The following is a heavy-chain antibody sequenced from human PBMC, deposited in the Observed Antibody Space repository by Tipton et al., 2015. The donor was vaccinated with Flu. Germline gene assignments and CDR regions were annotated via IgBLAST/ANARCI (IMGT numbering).Heavy chain of an antibody. D-gene: IGHD3-3*01. V-gene: IGHV4-34*01. J-gene: IGHJ6*02. CDR3: ARAPYRITIFGGAPRVGMDV. Sequence: TLSLTCAVYGGSFSGYSWSWIRQPPGKGLEWIGEINHSGSTNYNPSLKSRVTISVDTSKNQFSLKLSSVTAADTAVYYCARAPYRITIFGGAPRVGMDVWGQGTTVTVSS. CDR2: INHSGST. CDR1: GGSFSGYS.